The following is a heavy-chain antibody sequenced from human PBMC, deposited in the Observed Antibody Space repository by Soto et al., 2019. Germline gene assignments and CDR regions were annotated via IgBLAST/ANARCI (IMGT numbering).Heavy chain of an antibody. CDR3: ARKDSSSAFDY. V-gene: IGHV5-51*01. CDR2: IYPGDPDT. Sequence: GESLKISCKVSGYSFTTDWIGWLRQMPGKGLEWMGIIYPGDPDTRYSPSFQGQVTISADKYISTAYLQWSSLKASDTATYYCARKDSSSAFDYWGQGTLVTVSS. CDR1: GYSFTTDW. J-gene: IGHJ4*02. D-gene: IGHD3-22*01.